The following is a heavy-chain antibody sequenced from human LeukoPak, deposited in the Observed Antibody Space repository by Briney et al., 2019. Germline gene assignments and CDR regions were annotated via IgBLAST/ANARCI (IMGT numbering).Heavy chain of an antibody. CDR3: ASLITTVTTSYFDY. CDR2: IIPILGIA. J-gene: IGHJ4*02. CDR1: GGIFSSYA. D-gene: IGHD4-17*01. V-gene: IGHV1-69*04. Sequence: ASVTVSCKASGGIFSSYAISWVRQAPGQGLEWMGRIIPILGIANYAQKSQGRVTITADKSTSTAYMELSSLRSEDTAVYYCASLITTVTTSYFDYWGQGTLVTVSS.